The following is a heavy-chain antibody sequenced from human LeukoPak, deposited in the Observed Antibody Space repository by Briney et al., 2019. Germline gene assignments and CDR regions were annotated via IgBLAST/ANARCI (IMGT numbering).Heavy chain of an antibody. CDR3: ARGLCTSTSCYQGPFDF. D-gene: IGHD2-2*01. V-gene: IGHV3-15*01. CDR1: GFTFSSYA. Sequence: GGSLRLSCAASGFTFSSYAMSWVRQAPGKGLEWVGYIKNKSNGETTDYAAPVKGRFIISRDDSKSTLYLQMNSLRTEDTAVYYCARGLCTSTSCYQGPFDFWGQGTLVTVSS. CDR2: IKNKSNGETT. J-gene: IGHJ4*02.